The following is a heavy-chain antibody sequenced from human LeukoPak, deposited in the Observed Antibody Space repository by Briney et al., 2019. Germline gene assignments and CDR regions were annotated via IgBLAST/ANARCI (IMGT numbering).Heavy chain of an antibody. CDR1: GGSVSSGSYY. CDR2: VYYSGST. CDR3: ARVAPPLAMITIVDY. J-gene: IGHJ4*02. D-gene: IGHD3-16*01. Sequence: SETLSLTCTVSGGSVSSGSYYWSWIRQPPGKGLEWIGYVYYSGSTNYNPSLKSRVTISVDTSKNQFSLKLSSVTAADTAVYYCARVAPPLAMITIVDYWGQGTLVTVSS. V-gene: IGHV4-61*01.